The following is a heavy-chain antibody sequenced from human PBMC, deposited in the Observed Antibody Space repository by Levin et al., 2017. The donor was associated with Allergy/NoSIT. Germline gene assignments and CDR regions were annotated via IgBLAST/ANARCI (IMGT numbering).Heavy chain of an antibody. CDR1: GILFSSSD. V-gene: IGHV3-21*01. CDR3: ASWAMYHYDRTAFDYFLYAKDV. D-gene: IGHD3-22*01. CDR2: ISAGGNYI. J-gene: IGHJ6*02. Sequence: LSLTCAASGILFSSSDMNWVRQAPGKGLEWVSSISAGGNYIYYADSVKGRFTISRDNAKNSLFLQMNSLRAEDTAVYYCASWAMYHYDRTAFDYFLYAKDVWGQAHTVTAS.